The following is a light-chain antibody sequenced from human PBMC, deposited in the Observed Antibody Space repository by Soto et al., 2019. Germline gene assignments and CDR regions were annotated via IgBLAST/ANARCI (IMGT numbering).Light chain of an antibody. CDR1: SSYIGAGYD. V-gene: IGLV1-40*01. CDR2: GNT. Sequence: QSVLTQPPSVSGAPGQRVTISCTGSSSYIGAGYDVDWYQQLPGAAPKLLFYGNTNRPSGVPDRFSGSKSGTSASLAITGLQAEDEADYYCQSYDSSLSGYVFGTGTKVTVL. CDR3: QSYDSSLSGYV. J-gene: IGLJ1*01.